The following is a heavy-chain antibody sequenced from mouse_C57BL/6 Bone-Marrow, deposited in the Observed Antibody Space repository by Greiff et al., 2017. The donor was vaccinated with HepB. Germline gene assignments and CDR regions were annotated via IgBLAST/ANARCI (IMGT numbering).Heavy chain of an antibody. CDR3: AGSSWGYFDV. CDR2: SRNRANDYTT. CDR1: GFTFSDFY. V-gene: IGHV7-1*01. D-gene: IGHD1-1*01. J-gene: IGHJ1*03. Sequence: EVKLVESGGGLVQSGRSLRLSCATSGFTFSDFYMEWVRQAPGKGLEWIAASRNRANDYTTEYSASVKGRFIVSRDTSQSILYLQMNALRAEDTATYYCAGSSWGYFDVWGTGTTVTVSS.